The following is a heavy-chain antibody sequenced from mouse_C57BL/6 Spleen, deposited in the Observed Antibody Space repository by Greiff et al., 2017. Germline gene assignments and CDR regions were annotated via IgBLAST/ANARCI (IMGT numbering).Heavy chain of an antibody. J-gene: IGHJ3*01. D-gene: IGHD2-3*01. V-gene: IGHV1-80*01. CDR3: AKASSSGGYYVWFAY. Sequence: VQLQQSGAELVKPGASVKISCKASGYAFSSYWMNWVKQRPGTGLEWIGQIYPGDGDTNYNGKFKGKATLTADKSSSTAYMQLSSLTSEDSAVYFCAKASSSGGYYVWFAYWGQGTLVTVSA. CDR1: GYAFSSYW. CDR2: IYPGDGDT.